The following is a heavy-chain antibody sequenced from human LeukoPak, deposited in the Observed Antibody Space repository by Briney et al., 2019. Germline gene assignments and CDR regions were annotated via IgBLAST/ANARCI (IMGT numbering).Heavy chain of an antibody. Sequence: PSETLSLTCAVYGGSFSNYYWSWIRQPPGKGLEWIGSIYYSGSTHYNPSLKSRVTISVDTSKNQFSLKLSSVTAADTAVYYCAVVPAAIGPPRYWGQGTLVTVSS. CDR2: IYYSGST. V-gene: IGHV4-34*01. CDR3: AVVPAAIGPPRY. J-gene: IGHJ4*02. D-gene: IGHD2-2*02. CDR1: GGSFSNYY.